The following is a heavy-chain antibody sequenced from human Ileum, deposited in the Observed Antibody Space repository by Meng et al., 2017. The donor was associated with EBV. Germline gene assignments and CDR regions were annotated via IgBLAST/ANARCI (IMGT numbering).Heavy chain of an antibody. Sequence: VKVGEAGGGVVKTGRSLRLSCVVSGLTFSKQIIHWIRQAPGEGLDWVAVISSENYTYYSDSVKGRFTITRDNSANTVYLQMDNLGPQDTALYFCTRQGQDLWGQGTLVTVSS. CDR3: TRQGQDL. CDR2: ISSENYT. D-gene: IGHD2-15*01. J-gene: IGHJ4*02. CDR1: GLTFSKQI. V-gene: IGHV3-30*03.